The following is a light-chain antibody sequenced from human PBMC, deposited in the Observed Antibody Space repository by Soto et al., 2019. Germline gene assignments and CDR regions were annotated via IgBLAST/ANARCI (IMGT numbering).Light chain of an antibody. CDR2: GNN. Sequence: QSVLTQAPSISGAPGQRVTISCTGSSSNIGAGYDVHWFQQFPGTAPRLLIHGNNNRPSGVPDRFSGSESGTSASLAIAGLQAGDEAIYYCQSFESDLSAFVFGTGTKGTVL. J-gene: IGLJ1*01. CDR3: QSFESDLSAFV. CDR1: SSNIGAGYD. V-gene: IGLV1-40*01.